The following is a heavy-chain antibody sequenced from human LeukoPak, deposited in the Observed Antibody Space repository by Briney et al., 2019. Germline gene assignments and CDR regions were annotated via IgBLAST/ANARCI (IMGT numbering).Heavy chain of an antibody. CDR3: ARDPLYGGNSEPFDY. J-gene: IGHJ4*02. D-gene: IGHD4-23*01. CDR1: GFTFSSYG. Sequence: GGSLRLSCAASGFTFSSYGMHWVRQAPGKGLEWVAVIWYDGSNKYYADSVKGRFTISRDNSKNTLYLQMNSLRAEDTAVYYCARDPLYGGNSEPFDYWGQGTLVTVSS. CDR2: IWYDGSNK. V-gene: IGHV3-33*01.